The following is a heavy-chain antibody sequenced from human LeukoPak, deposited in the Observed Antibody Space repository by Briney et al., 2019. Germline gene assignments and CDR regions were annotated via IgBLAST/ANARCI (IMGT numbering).Heavy chain of an antibody. Sequence: GGSLRLSCAASGFRFNDYGMHWIRQAPGKGLEWVAFIRFDGSISGDYYGKSVKGRFTISRDNSKNTLYLQMNSLRAEDTAVYYCAKDLASTTIDGALNRDGDYWGQGTLVTVSS. CDR1: GFRFNDYG. V-gene: IGHV3-30*02. CDR3: AKDLASTTIDGALNRDGDY. J-gene: IGHJ4*02. CDR2: IRFDGSISGD. D-gene: IGHD1-1*01.